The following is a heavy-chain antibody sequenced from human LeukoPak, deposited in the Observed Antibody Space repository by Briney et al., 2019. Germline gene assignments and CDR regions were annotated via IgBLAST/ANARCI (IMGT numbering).Heavy chain of an antibody. CDR1: GFTFSSYW. V-gene: IGHV3-74*01. J-gene: IGHJ4*02. Sequence: GGSLRLSCAASGFTFSSYWMQWVRQAPGKGLVWVSRIETDGSDTSYADSVKGRFTISRDNAKNTLYLQMNSLRAEDTAVYYCAKRGCDTNGCPYHFDYWGQGTLVTVSS. CDR3: AKRGCDTNGCPYHFDY. CDR2: IETDGSDT. D-gene: IGHD2-8*01.